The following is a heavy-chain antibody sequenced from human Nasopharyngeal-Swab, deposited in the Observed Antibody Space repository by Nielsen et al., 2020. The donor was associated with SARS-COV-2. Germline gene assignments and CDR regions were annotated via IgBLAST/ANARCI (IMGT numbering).Heavy chain of an antibody. CDR1: GFTFSSYG. CDR2: ISYDGSNK. D-gene: IGHD1-26*01. CDR3: AKDWVGATMFYYGMDV. Sequence: GESLKISCAASGFTFSSYGMPWVRQAPGKGVEWVAVISYDGSNKYYADSVKGRFTISRDNSKNTLYLQMNSLRAEDTAVYYCAKDWVGATMFYYGMDVWGQGTTVTVSS. V-gene: IGHV3-30*18. J-gene: IGHJ6*02.